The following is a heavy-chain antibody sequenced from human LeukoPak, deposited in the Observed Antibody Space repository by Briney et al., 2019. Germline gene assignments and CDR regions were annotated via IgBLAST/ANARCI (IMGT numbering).Heavy chain of an antibody. V-gene: IGHV4-30-2*01. CDR3: ARVHPTNYGDYVYGAFDI. CDR2: IYHSGST. D-gene: IGHD4-17*01. J-gene: IGHJ3*02. CDR1: GGSISSGGYS. Sequence: SETLSLTCAVSGGSISSGGYSWSWIRQPPGKGLEWIGYIYHSGSTYYNPSLKSRVTISVDRSKNQFSLKLSSVTAADTAVYYCARVHPTNYGDYVYGAFDIWGQGTMVTVSS.